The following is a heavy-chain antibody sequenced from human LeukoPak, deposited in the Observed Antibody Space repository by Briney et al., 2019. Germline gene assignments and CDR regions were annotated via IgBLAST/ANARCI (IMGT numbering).Heavy chain of an antibody. J-gene: IGHJ4*02. Sequence: SETLSLTCSVSGVSISSGRYYWSWIRQPPGKGLEWIGHIFYSGSTYYNPSLKSRVTISVDTSKNQFSLRLSSMTAADTAVYYCARGSEIFHHWGQGTLVTVSS. D-gene: IGHD5-24*01. CDR1: GVSISSGRYY. CDR2: IFYSGST. V-gene: IGHV4-31*03. CDR3: ARGSEIFHH.